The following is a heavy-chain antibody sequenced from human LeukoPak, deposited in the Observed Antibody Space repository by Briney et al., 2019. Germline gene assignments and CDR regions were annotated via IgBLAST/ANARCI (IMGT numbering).Heavy chain of an antibody. Sequence: PGGSLRLSCAASGFTFEDHTMHWVRQAPGKTLEWVSLISWDGTPYYTDSVKGRFTISRDNSKNSLYLQMDTLRSEDTAFYYCVKDLSYESSGYVFDYWGQGTLVTVSS. J-gene: IGHJ4*02. D-gene: IGHD3-22*01. CDR2: ISWDGTP. CDR1: GFTFEDHT. V-gene: IGHV3-43*01. CDR3: VKDLSYESSGYVFDY.